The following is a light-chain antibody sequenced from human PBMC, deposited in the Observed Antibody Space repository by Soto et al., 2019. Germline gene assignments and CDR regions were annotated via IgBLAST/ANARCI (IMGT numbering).Light chain of an antibody. V-gene: IGKV1-39*01. Sequence: DIQMTQSPSSLAASVGDRVTIICRASQSIRTYLNWYQQKPGQAPRLLIYASSSLESGVTSRFSGRGSGTDFTLTNSSLQHEDFANDYCQQSSDIPYIFGQWTKLEIK. CDR2: ASS. CDR1: QSIRTY. CDR3: QQSSDIPYI. J-gene: IGKJ2*01.